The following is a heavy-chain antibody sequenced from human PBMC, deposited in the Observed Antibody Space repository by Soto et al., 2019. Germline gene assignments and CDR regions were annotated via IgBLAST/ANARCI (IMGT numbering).Heavy chain of an antibody. CDR2: IIPIFGTA. D-gene: IGHD2-2*01. CDR1: GGTFSSYA. V-gene: IGHV1-69*13. J-gene: IGHJ6*01. Sequence: AVKVSCKASGGTFSSYAISWVRQAPGQGLEWMGGIIPIFGTANYAQKFQGRVTITADESTSTAYMELSSLRSEDTAVYYCARDGDVFGESCSSPSSRYYYGMDVWGQGTT. CDR3: ARDGDVFGESCSSPSSRYYYGMDV.